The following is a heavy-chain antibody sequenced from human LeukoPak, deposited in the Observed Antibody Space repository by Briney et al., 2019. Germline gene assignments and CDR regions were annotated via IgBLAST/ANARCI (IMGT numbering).Heavy chain of an antibody. J-gene: IGHJ3*02. CDR3: ARVYPIRYGRRWNAFDI. CDR2: INHSGST. D-gene: IGHD1-1*01. CDR1: GGSISSSSYY. Sequence: PSETLSLTCTVSGGSISSSSYYWGWIRQPPGKGLEWIGEINHSGSTNYNPSLKSRVTISVDTSKNQFSLKLSSVTAADTAVYYCARVYPIRYGRRWNAFDIWGQGTMVTVSS. V-gene: IGHV4-39*07.